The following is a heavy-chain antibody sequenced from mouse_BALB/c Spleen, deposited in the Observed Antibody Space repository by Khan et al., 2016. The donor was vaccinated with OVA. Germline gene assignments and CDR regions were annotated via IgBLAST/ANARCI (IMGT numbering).Heavy chain of an antibody. V-gene: IGHV5-4*02. J-gene: IGHJ3*01. D-gene: IGHD2-13*01. Sequence: EVELVESGGGLVKPGGSLTLSGAASGFPFSDYYMYWVRQTPEKRLEWVATISDGGSYTYYPDSVKGRFTISRDDAENNLYLQMSILKSEDTAMYHCVRGFYGDPFAYWGQGTLVTVSA. CDR1: GFPFSDYY. CDR2: ISDGGSYT. CDR3: VRGFYGDPFAY.